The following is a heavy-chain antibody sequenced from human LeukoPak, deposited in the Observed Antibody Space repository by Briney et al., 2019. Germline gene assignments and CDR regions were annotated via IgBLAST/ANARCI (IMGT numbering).Heavy chain of an antibody. CDR2: ISSSGSAI. V-gene: IGHV3-11*01. J-gene: IGHJ6*02. CDR1: GFTFSDYY. CDR3: ARPYFKGYYYGMDV. Sequence: GGSLRLSCAASGFTFSDYYMSWIRQAPGKGLEWVSYISSSGSAIYYADSVKGRFTISRDNAKSSLYLQMNSLRAEDTAVYYCARPYFKGYYYGMDVWGQGTTVTVSS. D-gene: IGHD2-21*01.